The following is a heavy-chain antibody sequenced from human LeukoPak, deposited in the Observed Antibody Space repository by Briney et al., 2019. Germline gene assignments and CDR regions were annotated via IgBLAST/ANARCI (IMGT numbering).Heavy chain of an antibody. D-gene: IGHD2-2*02. V-gene: IGHV1-69*13. CDR1: GGTFSSYA. CDR2: IIPIFGTA. Sequence: SVKVSCKASGGTFSSYAISWVRQAPGQGLEWMGGIIPIFGTANYAQKFQGRVTITADESTSTAYMELSSLRSEDTAVYYCARDRGITVVVPAAIKQDYYYYYMDVWGKGTTVTVSS. J-gene: IGHJ6*03. CDR3: ARDRGITVVVPAAIKQDYYYYYMDV.